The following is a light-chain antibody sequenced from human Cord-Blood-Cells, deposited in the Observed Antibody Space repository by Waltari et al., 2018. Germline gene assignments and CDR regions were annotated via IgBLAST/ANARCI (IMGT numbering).Light chain of an antibody. V-gene: IGKV1-33*01. CDR1: QDISNY. Sequence: DIQMTPSPSSLSASVGDRVTITCQASQDISNYLNWYQQKPGKAPKRLIYDASNLETGVPSRFSGSGSGTDFTFTISSLQPEDIATYYCQQYDNLPYSFGQGTKLESK. J-gene: IGKJ2*03. CDR2: DAS. CDR3: QQYDNLPYS.